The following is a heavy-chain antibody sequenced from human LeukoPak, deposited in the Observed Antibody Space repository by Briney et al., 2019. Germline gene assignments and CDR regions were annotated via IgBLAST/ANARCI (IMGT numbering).Heavy chain of an antibody. Sequence: GGSLRLSRAASGFTFSDYYMSWIRQAPGKGLEWISYISSSGNTIYYADSVKGRFTISRDNTKNSLFLQMNSLTAEDTAVYYCARVRSYYDSSGDFQHWGQGTLVTVSS. J-gene: IGHJ1*01. V-gene: IGHV3-11*01. CDR1: GFTFSDYY. CDR3: ARVRSYYDSSGDFQH. D-gene: IGHD3-22*01. CDR2: ISSSGNTI.